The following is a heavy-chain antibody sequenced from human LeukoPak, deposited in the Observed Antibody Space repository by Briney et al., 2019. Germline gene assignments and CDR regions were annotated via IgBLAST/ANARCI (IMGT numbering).Heavy chain of an antibody. CDR2: ISGSGVST. V-gene: IGHV3-23*01. Sequence: GGSLRLSCAASGFTFSSYAMSWVRQAPGQGLERVSAISGSGVSTHYADSVKGRFTVSRDNSKNTLYLQMSSLRAEDTAVYYCAKDERNWNYNLASQTYDWGQGTLVTVSS. J-gene: IGHJ4*02. D-gene: IGHD1-7*01. CDR3: AKDERNWNYNLASQTYD. CDR1: GFTFSSYA.